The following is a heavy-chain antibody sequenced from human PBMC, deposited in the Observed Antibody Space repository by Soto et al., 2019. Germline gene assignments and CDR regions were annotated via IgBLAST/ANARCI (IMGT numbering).Heavy chain of an antibody. CDR3: ARVGAIYDYVWGSYRSYYYYYGMDV. Sequence: ASVKVSCKASGYTFTSYGISWVRQAPGQGLEWMGWISAYNGNTNYAQKLQGRVTMTTDTSTSTAYMELRSLRSDDTAVYYCARVGAIYDYVWGSYRSYYYYYGMDVWGQGTTVPVSS. D-gene: IGHD3-16*02. V-gene: IGHV1-18*01. CDR1: GYTFTSYG. CDR2: ISAYNGNT. J-gene: IGHJ6*02.